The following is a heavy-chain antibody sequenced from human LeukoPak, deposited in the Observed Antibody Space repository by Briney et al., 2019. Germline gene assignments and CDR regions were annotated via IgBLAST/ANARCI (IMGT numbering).Heavy chain of an antibody. D-gene: IGHD3-16*02. V-gene: IGHV3-15*01. Sequence: GGSLRLSCAASGFTFSNAWMSWVRQAPGKGLEWVGRIKSKTDDATTDYAAPVKGRFTISRDDSKNTLYLQMNSLKTEDTAVYYCTTEGLYYDYVWGSYRPASYFDYCGQGTLVTVSS. CDR2: IKSKTDDATT. CDR3: TTEGLYYDYVWGSYRPASYFDY. J-gene: IGHJ4*02. CDR1: GFTFSNAW.